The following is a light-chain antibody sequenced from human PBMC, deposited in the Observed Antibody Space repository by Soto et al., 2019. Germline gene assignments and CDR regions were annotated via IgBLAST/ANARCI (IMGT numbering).Light chain of an antibody. J-gene: IGLJ1*01. CDR1: SNDIGEYNY. V-gene: IGLV2-14*01. CDR2: EVS. CDR3: SSYTNSRTLV. Sequence: QSVLTQPASVSGSPGQSVTISCAGSSNDIGEYNYVSWYQQHPGEAPKVVIYEVSSRPSGSSNRFSGSKSGNTASLTISGLQADDEADYYCSSYTNSRTLVFGTGTKATVL.